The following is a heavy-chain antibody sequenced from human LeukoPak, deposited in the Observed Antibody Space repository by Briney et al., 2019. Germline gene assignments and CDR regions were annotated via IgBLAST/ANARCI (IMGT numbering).Heavy chain of an antibody. V-gene: IGHV3-21*01. CDR1: GFTFSSYS. CDR2: ISSSSSYI. D-gene: IGHD6-13*01. J-gene: IGHJ5*02. Sequence: GGSLRLSCAASGFTFSSYSMKWVRQAPGKGLEWVSSISSSSSYIYYADSVKGRFTISRDNAKNTLYLQMNSLRAEDTAVYYCARESGIAVALDLWGQGTLVTVSS. CDR3: ARESGIAVALDL.